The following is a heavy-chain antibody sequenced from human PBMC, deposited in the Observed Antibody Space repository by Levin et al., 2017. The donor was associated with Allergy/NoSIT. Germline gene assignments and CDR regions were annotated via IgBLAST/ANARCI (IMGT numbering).Heavy chain of an antibody. J-gene: IGHJ6*02. CDR3: ARVGYSSSPSTADYDGMDV. CDR2: ISSSGSTI. CDR1: GFTFSDYY. D-gene: IGHD6-6*01. Sequence: PGGSLRLSCAASGFTFSDYYMSWIRQAPGKGLEWVSYISSSGSTIYYADSVKGRFTISRDNAKNSLYLQMNSLRAEDTAVYYCARVGYSSSPSTADYDGMDVWGQGTTVTVSS. V-gene: IGHV3-11*01.